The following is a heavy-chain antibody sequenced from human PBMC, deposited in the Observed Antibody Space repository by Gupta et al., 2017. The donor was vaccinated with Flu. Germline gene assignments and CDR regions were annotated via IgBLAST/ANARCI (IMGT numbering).Heavy chain of an antibody. V-gene: IGHV3-21*01. CDR1: GFTSSSYS. CDR3: ARDREDYYDSSGYQLGSFDY. J-gene: IGHJ4*02. Sequence: EVQLVESGGGLVKPGGSLRLSCAASGFTSSSYSMNWVRQAPGKGLEWVSSISSSSSYIYYADSVKGRFTISRDNAKNSLYLQMNSLRAEDTAVYYCARDREDYYDSSGYQLGSFDYWGQGSLVTVSS. CDR2: ISSSSSYI. D-gene: IGHD3-22*01.